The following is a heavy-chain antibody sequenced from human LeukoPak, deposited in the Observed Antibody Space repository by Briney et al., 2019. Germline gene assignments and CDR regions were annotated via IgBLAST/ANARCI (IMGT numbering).Heavy chain of an antibody. CDR3: AKFTNSGTHFDY. V-gene: IGHV3-74*01. CDR2: INTDGSTT. CDR1: GFTFSSYA. Sequence: PGGSLRLSCAASGFTFSSYAMSWVRHAPGKGLVWVSRINTDGSTTTYADSVKGRFTISRDNAKNTLYLQMNSLGAEDTAVYYCAKFTNSGTHFDYWGQGTLVTVSS. J-gene: IGHJ4*02. D-gene: IGHD1-26*01.